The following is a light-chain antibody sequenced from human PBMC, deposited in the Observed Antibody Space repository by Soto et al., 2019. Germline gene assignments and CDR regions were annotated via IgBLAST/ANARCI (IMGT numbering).Light chain of an antibody. CDR3: QQSFSTPRT. CDR2: AAS. J-gene: IGKJ2*02. V-gene: IGKV1-39*01. Sequence: DIQMTQSPSSLSASVGDRVTITCRASQSISTYLNWYQQKVGKAPKLLIYAASSLQRGGPSRFSGSGSGTDFALTISSLQPEDFATYYCQQSFSTPRTFGQGTKLEIK. CDR1: QSISTY.